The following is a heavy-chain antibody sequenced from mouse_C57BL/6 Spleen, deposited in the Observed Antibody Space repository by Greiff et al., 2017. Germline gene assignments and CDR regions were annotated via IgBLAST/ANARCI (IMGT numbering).Heavy chain of an antibody. J-gene: IGHJ4*01. CDR3: ARSGWNYVAMDY. Sequence: QVHVKQPGAELVKPGASVKLSCKASGYTFTSYWMQWVKQRPGQGLEWIGEIDPSGSYTNYNQKFTGKATLTVDTSSSTAYMQRSSLTSEDAAVYYCARSGWNYVAMDYWGQGTSVTVSS. D-gene: IGHD1-1*01. CDR1: GYTFTSYW. V-gene: IGHV1-50*01. CDR2: IDPSGSYT.